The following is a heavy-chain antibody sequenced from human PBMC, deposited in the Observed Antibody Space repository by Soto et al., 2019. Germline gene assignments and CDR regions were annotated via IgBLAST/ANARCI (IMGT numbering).Heavy chain of an antibody. Sequence: GGSLRLSCGASGFTFSSYAMSWVRQAPGKGLEWVSAISGSGGSTYYADSVKGRFTISRDNSKNTLYLQMNSLRAEDTAVYYCAKPGPVAGPPERQPDYYYGMDVWGQGTTVTVSS. CDR3: AKPGPVAGPPERQPDYYYGMDV. CDR1: GFTFSSYA. D-gene: IGHD6-19*01. CDR2: ISGSGGST. J-gene: IGHJ6*02. V-gene: IGHV3-23*01.